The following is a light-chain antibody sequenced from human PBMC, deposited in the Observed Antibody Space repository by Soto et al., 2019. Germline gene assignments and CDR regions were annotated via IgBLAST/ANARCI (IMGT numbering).Light chain of an antibody. V-gene: IGLV2-14*01. CDR3: CSYAGSDTPYV. CDR2: EVS. CDR1: SSDIGVYNY. J-gene: IGLJ1*01. Sequence: QSALTQPASVSGSPGQSITISCTGTSSDIGVYNYVSWYQQHPGKAPKLVICEVSNRPSGVSSRFSGSKSGNTASLTISGLRAEDEADYYCCSYAGSDTPYVFGTGTKVTVL.